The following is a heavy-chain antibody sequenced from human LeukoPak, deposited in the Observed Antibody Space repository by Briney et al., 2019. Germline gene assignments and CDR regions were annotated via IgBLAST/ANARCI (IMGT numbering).Heavy chain of an antibody. CDR1: GFTFGDYA. J-gene: IGHJ4*02. CDR2: IRMKAYGGTA. V-gene: IGHV3-49*03. CDR3: SREVAVAQHFDY. D-gene: IGHD6-19*01. Sequence: GGSLRLSCTGSGFTFGDYAMGWFRQAPGKGLEWVAFIRMKAYGGTADYAASAKGRFTVSRDDSKSIAYLQMNSLKTEDTAVYYCSREVAVAQHFDYWGQGTLVTVSS.